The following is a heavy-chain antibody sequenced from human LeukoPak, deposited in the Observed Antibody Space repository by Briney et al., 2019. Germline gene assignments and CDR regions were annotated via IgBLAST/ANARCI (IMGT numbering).Heavy chain of an antibody. CDR3: AREGGPYRPLDY. CDR2: VNLQGST. V-gene: IGHV4-4*02. Sequence: SGTLSLMCGDSCGINTRTNYWTWLRQPPRKGLEWIGEVNLQGSTNYNPSLMGRVAISVDMSENHISLQLTSVTAADTAVYYCAREGGPYRPLDYSGQGTLVTVSS. CDR1: CGINTRTNY. J-gene: IGHJ4*02.